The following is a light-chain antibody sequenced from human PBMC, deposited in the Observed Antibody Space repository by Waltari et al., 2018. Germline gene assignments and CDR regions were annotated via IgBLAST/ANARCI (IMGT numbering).Light chain of an antibody. V-gene: IGLV2-14*03. CDR3: SSYSSNTTLVL. J-gene: IGLJ2*01. CDR2: DVF. Sequence: QSALTQPASVSGSPGQSITISCTGTTGAVGDYNYFSWYRQYPGKAPQLLIYDVFNRPSGISDRFSGSKSGTTASLTISGLQTEDESDYYCSSYSSNTTLVLFGGGTKLTVL. CDR1: TGAVGDYNY.